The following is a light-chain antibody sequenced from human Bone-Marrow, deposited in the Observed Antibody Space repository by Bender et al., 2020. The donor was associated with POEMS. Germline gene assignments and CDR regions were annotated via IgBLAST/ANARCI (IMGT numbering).Light chain of an antibody. J-gene: IGLJ3*02. V-gene: IGLV2-23*02. CDR1: SSDVGGYNY. Sequence: QSALTQPRSVSGSPGQSVTISCTGTSSDVGGYNYVSWYQQHPGKVPRLMIYEVTKRPSGVSNRFSGSKSGNTASLTISGLQAEDEADYYCCSYAASSTWVFGGGTKLTVL. CDR2: EVT. CDR3: CSYAASSTWV.